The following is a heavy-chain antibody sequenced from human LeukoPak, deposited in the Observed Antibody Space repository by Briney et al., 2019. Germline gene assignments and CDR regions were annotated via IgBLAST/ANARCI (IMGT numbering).Heavy chain of an antibody. J-gene: IGHJ4*02. CDR2: INPSGGST. CDR1: GYTFTSYH. V-gene: IGHV1-46*01. CDR3: ARATGRFGELLYVY. Sequence: ASVKVSCKASGYTFTSYHMHWVRQAPGQGLEWMGIINPSGGSTNYAQKLQGRVTMTTDTSTSTAYMELRSLRSDDTAVYYCARATGRFGELLYVYWGQGTLVTVSS. D-gene: IGHD3-10*01.